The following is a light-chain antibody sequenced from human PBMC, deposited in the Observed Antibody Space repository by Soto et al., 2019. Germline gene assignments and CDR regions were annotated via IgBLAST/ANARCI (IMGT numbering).Light chain of an antibody. CDR2: DVS. CDR1: SSDIGSHNY. J-gene: IGLJ1*01. V-gene: IGLV2-8*01. Sequence: QSVLTQPPSASGSPGQSVTISCTGTSSDIGSHNYVSWYQQHPGKAPKLMIYDVSQRPSGVPDRFSGSKSGNTASLTVSGLQDEDEADYYCSSCTGRNSYVFGTGTKVTV. CDR3: SSCTGRNSYV.